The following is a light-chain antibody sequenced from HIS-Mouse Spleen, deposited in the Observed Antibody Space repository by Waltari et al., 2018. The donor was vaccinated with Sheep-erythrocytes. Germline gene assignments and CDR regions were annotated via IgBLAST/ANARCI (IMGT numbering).Light chain of an antibody. CDR1: QSLLHSNGYNY. CDR3: QQSYSTPPT. V-gene: IGKV2-28*01. J-gene: IGKJ4*01. CDR2: LGS. Sequence: DIVMTQSPLSLPVTPGEPASISCRSSQSLLHSNGYNYLDWYLQKPGQSPQLLIYLGSNRASGVPSRFSGSGSGTDFTLTISSLQPEDFATYYCQQSYSTPPTFGGGTKVEIK.